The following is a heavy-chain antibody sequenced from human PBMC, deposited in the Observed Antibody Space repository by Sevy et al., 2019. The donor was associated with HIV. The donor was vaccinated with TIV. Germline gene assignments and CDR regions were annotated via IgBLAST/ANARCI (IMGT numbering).Heavy chain of an antibody. J-gene: IGHJ4*02. CDR1: GFTVSGYS. Sequence: GGSLRLSCTASGFTVSGYSMNWVRQAPGKGLEWVSYISSISSPTYYADSVQGRFTVSRDNAKNSLYLQMNSLRDEDTAVYYCVREGIGGARDFDYWGQGTLVTVSS. CDR2: ISSISSPT. V-gene: IGHV3-48*02. CDR3: VREGIGGARDFDY. D-gene: IGHD3-3*01.